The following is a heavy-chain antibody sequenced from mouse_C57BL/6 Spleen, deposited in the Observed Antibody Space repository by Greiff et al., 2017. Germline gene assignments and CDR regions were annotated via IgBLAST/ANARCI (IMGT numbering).Heavy chain of an antibody. J-gene: IGHJ2*01. Sequence: QVPLLQPGAELVKPGASVKMSCKASGYTFTSYWITWVKQRPGQGLEWIGDIYPGSGSTNYNEKFKSKATLTVDTSSSTAYMQLRSLTSEDSAVYYCARGYYVHEGLFDYWGQGTTLTVSS. V-gene: IGHV1-55*01. D-gene: IGHD1-1*01. CDR2: IYPGSGST. CDR3: ARGYYVHEGLFDY. CDR1: GYTFTSYW.